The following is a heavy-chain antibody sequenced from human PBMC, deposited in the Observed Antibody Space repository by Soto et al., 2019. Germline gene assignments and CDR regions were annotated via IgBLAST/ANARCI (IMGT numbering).Heavy chain of an antibody. D-gene: IGHD3-22*01. CDR1: GGSISSGGYS. CDR2: IYHSGST. Sequence: QLQLQESGSGLVKPSQTLSLTCAVSGGSISSGGYSWSWIRQPPGKGLEWIGYIYHSGSTYYNPSLQSRVTISVDRSKNQFSLKLSSVTAADTAVYYCASSNYDCPIPLYYWGQGTLVTVSS. V-gene: IGHV4-30-2*01. CDR3: ASSNYDCPIPLYY. J-gene: IGHJ4*02.